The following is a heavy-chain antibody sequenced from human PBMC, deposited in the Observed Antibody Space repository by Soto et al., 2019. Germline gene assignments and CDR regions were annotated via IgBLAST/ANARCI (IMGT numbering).Heavy chain of an antibody. Sequence: QVQLLQSGTEVKRPGSSVKVSCRASGVSFNSYGFAWVRQAPGRALEWGGKINPASQLRNYQQSLQGRVTITADTSSTTACMELSGLTSEDTAVYYCARMKSARLDHWGQGTLVTVSS. V-gene: IGHV1-69*09. J-gene: IGHJ4*02. CDR3: ARMKSARLDH. CDR2: INPASQLR. CDR1: GVSFNSYG.